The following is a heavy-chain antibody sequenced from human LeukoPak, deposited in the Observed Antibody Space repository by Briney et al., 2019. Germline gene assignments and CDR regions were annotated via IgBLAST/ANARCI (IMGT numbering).Heavy chain of an antibody. CDR3: ARARGVVALDY. CDR2: INHSGST. D-gene: IGHD3-10*01. Sequence: PSETLSLTCTVSGGSISGYYWSWIRQPPGKGLEWIGEINHSGSTNYNPSLKSRVTISVDTSKNQFSLKLSSVTAADTAVYYCARARGVVALDYWGQGTLVTVSS. CDR1: GGSISGYY. J-gene: IGHJ4*02. V-gene: IGHV4-34*01.